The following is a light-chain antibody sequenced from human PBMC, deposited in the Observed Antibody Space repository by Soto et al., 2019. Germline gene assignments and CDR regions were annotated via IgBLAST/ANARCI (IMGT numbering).Light chain of an antibody. J-gene: IGLJ2*01. Sequence: QSVLTQPPSVSGAPGQRVTISCTGSSSNIGARYDVHWYQQLPGTAPKLLIYGNNNRPSGVPDRFSGSKSGSSASLAITGLQAGDDADYYCQSYDISLSAVVFGGGTKLTVL. CDR1: SSNIGARYD. CDR2: GNN. V-gene: IGLV1-40*01. CDR3: QSYDISLSAVV.